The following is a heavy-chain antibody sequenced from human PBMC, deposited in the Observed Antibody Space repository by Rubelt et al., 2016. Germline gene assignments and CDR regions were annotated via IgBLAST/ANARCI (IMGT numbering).Heavy chain of an antibody. V-gene: IGHV1-18*01. CDR3: ARRDGYNWDDAFDI. Sequence: QVQLVQSGAEVKKPGASVKVSCKASGYNFTSYGISWVRQAPGQGLGWMGWISGYNGNTNYAPKLKGRVTMTTDTSTSKAYMELRSLRSDDTAVYYCARRDGYNWDDAFDIWGQGTMVTVSS. CDR1: GYNFTSYG. CDR2: ISGYNGNT. D-gene: IGHD5-24*01. J-gene: IGHJ3*02.